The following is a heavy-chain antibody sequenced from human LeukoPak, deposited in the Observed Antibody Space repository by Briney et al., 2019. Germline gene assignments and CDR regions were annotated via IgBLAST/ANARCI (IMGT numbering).Heavy chain of an antibody. J-gene: IGHJ4*02. CDR2: ISYDGSNK. Sequence: GGSLRLSCAASGFTFSGYAVHWVRQAPGKGLEWVAVISYDGSNKYYADSVKGRFTISRDNSKNTLYLQMNSLRAENTAVYYCARDGLVRFLEWLSDLDYWGQGTLVTVSS. V-gene: IGHV3-30-3*01. D-gene: IGHD3-3*01. CDR3: ARDGLVRFLEWLSDLDY. CDR1: GFTFSGYA.